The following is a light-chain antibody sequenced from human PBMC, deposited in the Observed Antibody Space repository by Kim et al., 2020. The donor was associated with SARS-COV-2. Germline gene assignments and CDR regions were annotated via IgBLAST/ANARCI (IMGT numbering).Light chain of an antibody. CDR2: DAS. J-gene: IGKJ2*01. CDR3: QQYSSYSRT. Sequence: SASVGDRVTISCRASQSSSGWVAWYQQKPGKAPKLLLYDASRVESGVPSRFSGSGSGTEFTHTINSLQPDDFATYHCQQYSSYSRTFGQGTKLEI. V-gene: IGKV1-5*01. CDR1: QSSSGW.